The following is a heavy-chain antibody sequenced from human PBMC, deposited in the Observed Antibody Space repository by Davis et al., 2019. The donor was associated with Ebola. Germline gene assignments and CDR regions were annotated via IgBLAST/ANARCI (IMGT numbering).Heavy chain of an antibody. CDR2: INPHNGNT. V-gene: IGHV1-18*01. Sequence: ASVKVSCKASGYTFTSYAMHWVRQAPEQGLEWMGWINPHNGNTNYAQNVQGRVTMTTDTSTSTAYMEVGILRSDDTAVYYCARAQFPTTSDHWGQGTLVTVSS. J-gene: IGHJ4*02. D-gene: IGHD1-1*01. CDR1: GYTFTSYA. CDR3: ARAQFPTTSDH.